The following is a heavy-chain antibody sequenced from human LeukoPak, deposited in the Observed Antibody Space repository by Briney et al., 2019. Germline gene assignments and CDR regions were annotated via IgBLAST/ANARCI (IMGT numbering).Heavy chain of an antibody. D-gene: IGHD1-26*01. CDR3: ARLRSGQYWYFDL. CDR1: GGSFSGYY. Sequence: PSETLSLTCAVYGGSFSGYYWSWIRQPPGKGLEWIGEINHSGSTNYNPSLKSRVTISVDTSKNQFSLKLSSVTAADTAFYYCARLRSGQYWYFDLWGRGTLVTVSS. CDR2: INHSGST. J-gene: IGHJ2*01. V-gene: IGHV4-34*01.